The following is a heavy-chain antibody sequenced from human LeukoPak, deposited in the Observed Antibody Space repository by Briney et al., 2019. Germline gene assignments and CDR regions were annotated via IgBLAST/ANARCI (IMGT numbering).Heavy chain of an antibody. CDR2: INPNSGGT. CDR1: GYTFTGYY. J-gene: IGHJ4*02. CDR3: ARFYDSSGYYAY. V-gene: IGHV1-2*02. D-gene: IGHD3-22*01. Sequence: ASVKVSCKASGYTFTGYYMHWVRQAPGHGLEWMGWINPNSGGTNYAQKFQGRVTMTRDTSISTAYMELSRLRSDDTAVYYCARFYDSSGYYAYWGQGTLVTVSS.